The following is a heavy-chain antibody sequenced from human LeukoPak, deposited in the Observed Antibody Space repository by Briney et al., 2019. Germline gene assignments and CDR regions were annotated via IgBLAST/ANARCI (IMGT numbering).Heavy chain of an antibody. V-gene: IGHV4-59*01. CDR1: GGSMSSYY. CDR2: IHYNGNT. Sequence: PSETLSLTCTVSGGSMSSYYWNWIRQPPGKGLEWIGHIHYNGNTNYSPSLKSGVTISVDTSKNQFSLKLSSVTAADTAVYYCARGYSSGWYRGWFDPWGQGTLVIVSS. D-gene: IGHD6-19*01. J-gene: IGHJ5*02. CDR3: ARGYSSGWYRGWFDP.